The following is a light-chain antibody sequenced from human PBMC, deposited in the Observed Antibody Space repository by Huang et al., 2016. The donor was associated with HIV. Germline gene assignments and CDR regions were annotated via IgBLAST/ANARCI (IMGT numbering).Light chain of an antibody. CDR2: GGS. CDR3: QQYNTWPRT. J-gene: IGKJ1*01. Sequence: EIVLTQSPATLSVSPGASATLSCRASQTVSDHLAWFQQRPGQPPRLLIYGGSNRASGTPARCSGSGSGTVFGLVINNLQPEDVAVYYCQQYNTWPRTFGQGTRVEIQ. V-gene: IGKV3-15*01. CDR1: QTVSDH.